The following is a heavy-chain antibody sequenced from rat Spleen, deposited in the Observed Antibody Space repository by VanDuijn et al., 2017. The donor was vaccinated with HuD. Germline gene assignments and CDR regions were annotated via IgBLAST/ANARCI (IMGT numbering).Heavy chain of an antibody. CDR3: AARRGSGSYYVMDA. V-gene: IGHV5-54*01. J-gene: IGHJ4*01. CDR1: GFTFSDYG. D-gene: IGHD4-3*01. Sequence: EVQLVESGGGLIQPGNSLTLSCVASGFTFSDYGMHWIRQAPKKGLEWIAMIYYDSSKVYFADTVKGRFTISRDNSKNTLYLQMNSLRSEDTAMYHCAARRGSGSYYVMDAWGQGTSVIVSS. CDR2: IYYDSSKV.